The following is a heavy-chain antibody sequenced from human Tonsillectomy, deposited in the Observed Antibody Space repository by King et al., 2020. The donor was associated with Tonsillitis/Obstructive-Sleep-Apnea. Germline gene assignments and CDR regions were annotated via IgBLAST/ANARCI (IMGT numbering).Heavy chain of an antibody. D-gene: IGHD6-13*01. CDR2: IYYSGGT. J-gene: IGHJ4*01. CDR1: GGSISSYY. V-gene: IGHV4-59*01. Sequence: VQLQESGPGLVKPSETLSLTCTVSGGSISSYYWSWIRQPPGKGLEWIGYIYYSGGTNYNPSLKSRVTISVDTSKNQFSLKLSSVTAADTAVYYCAAYSLAAAYRNYWGHGTLVTVSS. CDR3: AAYSLAAAYRNY.